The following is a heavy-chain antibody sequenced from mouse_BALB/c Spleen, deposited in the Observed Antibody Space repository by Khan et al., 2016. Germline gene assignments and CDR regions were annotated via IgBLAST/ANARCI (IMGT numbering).Heavy chain of an antibody. D-gene: IGHD1-1*01. Sequence: QIQLVQSGPELKKPGKTVKISCKASGYTFTNYGMNWVKQAPGKGLKWMGWINTYSGESTYADDFKGRFALSLETSANTAYLQINNLKNEDTATSFCARYRYYYGSSRYFDVWGAGTTVTVSS. V-gene: IGHV9-3-1*01. CDR1: GYTFTNYG. CDR2: INTYSGES. J-gene: IGHJ1*01. CDR3: ARYRYYYGSSRYFDV.